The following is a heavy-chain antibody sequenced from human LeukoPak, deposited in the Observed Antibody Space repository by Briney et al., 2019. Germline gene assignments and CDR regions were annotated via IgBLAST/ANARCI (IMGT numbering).Heavy chain of an antibody. V-gene: IGHV5-51*01. CDR1: GYSFTSYW. CDR2: IYPGDSDT. Sequence: GESLKISCKGSGYSFTSYWIGWVRQMPGKGLEWMGIIYPGDSDTRYSPSFQGQVTISADKSISTAYLQWSSLKASDTAMYYCARSDFWSGYYPVGYYFDYWGQGTLVTVSS. J-gene: IGHJ4*02. CDR3: ARSDFWSGYYPVGYYFDY. D-gene: IGHD3-3*01.